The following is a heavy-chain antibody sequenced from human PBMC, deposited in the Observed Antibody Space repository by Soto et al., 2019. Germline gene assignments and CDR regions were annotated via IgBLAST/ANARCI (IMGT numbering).Heavy chain of an antibody. Sequence: QVQLVQSGAEMKNPGASVKVSCKASGYTFSSNDINWVRQATGQGLEWLGWMSPQSGNTGYAQKFRGRVTMTRDTSIGTAYMELSSLTSEDTAVYYCAGGPPNWGFDFWGQGTLVTVSS. CDR1: GYTFSSND. V-gene: IGHV1-8*01. D-gene: IGHD7-27*01. J-gene: IGHJ4*02. CDR3: AGGPPNWGFDF. CDR2: MSPQSGNT.